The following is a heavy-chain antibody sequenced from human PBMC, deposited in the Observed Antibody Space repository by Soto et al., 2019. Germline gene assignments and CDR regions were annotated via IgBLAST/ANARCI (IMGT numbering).Heavy chain of an antibody. Sequence: QLQLQESGPGLVKPSETLSLTCTVSGGSISSSSYYWGWIRQPPGKGLEWIGSIYYSGSTYYNPSLKSRVTISVDTSKNQFSLKLSSVTAADTAVYYCASTPQRFEGSGFDYWGQGTLVTVSS. D-gene: IGHD3-10*01. CDR3: ASTPQRFEGSGFDY. CDR1: GGSISSSSYY. CDR2: IYYSGST. V-gene: IGHV4-39*01. J-gene: IGHJ4*02.